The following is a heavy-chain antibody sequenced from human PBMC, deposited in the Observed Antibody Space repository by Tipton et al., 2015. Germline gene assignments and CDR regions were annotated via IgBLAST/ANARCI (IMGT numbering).Heavy chain of an antibody. Sequence: QSGAEVKKPGSSVKVSCKAPGGSLNYYAMSWVRQAPGQGPEWMGGILPIFVTANYADKFRGRVTITADKSTSTAYMELSSLRSDDTAVYYCGWLDSIQVRPPEIWRGSPVHVWGPGTTVTVSS. D-gene: IGHD3-3*01. J-gene: IGHJ6*02. CDR2: ILPIFVTA. CDR3: GWLDSIQVRPPEIWRGSPVHV. V-gene: IGHV1-69*06. CDR1: GGSLNYYA.